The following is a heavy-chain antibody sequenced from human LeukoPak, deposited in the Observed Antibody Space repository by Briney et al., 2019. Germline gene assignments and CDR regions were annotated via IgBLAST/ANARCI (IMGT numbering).Heavy chain of an antibody. D-gene: IGHD5-24*01. Sequence: SETLSLTCTVSGGSISSSSYYWGWIRQPPGKGLEWIGSIYYSGSTYYNPSLKSRVTISVDTSKNQFSLKLSSVTAADTAVYYCARVGEMATITRDHFDYWGQGTLVTVSS. CDR2: IYYSGST. CDR3: ARVGEMATITRDHFDY. V-gene: IGHV4-39*07. J-gene: IGHJ4*02. CDR1: GGSISSSSYY.